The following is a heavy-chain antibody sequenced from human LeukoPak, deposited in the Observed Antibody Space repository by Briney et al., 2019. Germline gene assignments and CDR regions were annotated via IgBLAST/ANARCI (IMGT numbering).Heavy chain of an antibody. V-gene: IGHV4-39*07. CDR2: IYYSGST. CDR3: ARELPFTARRDY. CDR1: GGSISSSSYY. D-gene: IGHD6-6*01. Sequence: SETLSLTCTVSGGSISSSSYYWGWIRQPPGKGLEWIGSIYYSGSTYYNPSLKSRVTISVDTSKNQFSLKLSSVTAADTAVYYCARELPFTARRDYWGQGTLVTVSS. J-gene: IGHJ4*02.